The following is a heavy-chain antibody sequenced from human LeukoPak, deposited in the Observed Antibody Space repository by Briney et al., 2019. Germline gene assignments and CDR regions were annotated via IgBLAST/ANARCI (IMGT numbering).Heavy chain of an antibody. CDR3: ARVGTSEQQLSFSWFDP. J-gene: IGHJ5*02. Sequence: SETLSLTCTVSGGSISSSSYYWGWIRQPPGKGLEWIGSIYTSGSTNYNPSLKSRVTMSVDTSKNQFSLKLSSVTAADTAVYYCARVGTSEQQLSFSWFDPWGQGTLVTVSS. D-gene: IGHD6-13*01. V-gene: IGHV4-39*07. CDR2: IYTSGST. CDR1: GGSISSSSYY.